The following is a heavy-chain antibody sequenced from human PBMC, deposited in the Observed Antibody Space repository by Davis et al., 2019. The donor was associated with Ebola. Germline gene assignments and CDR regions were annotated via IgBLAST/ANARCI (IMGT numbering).Heavy chain of an antibody. CDR1: GFDVSGNY. D-gene: IGHD6-13*01. CDR2: IYSGGTT. Sequence: GESLKISCAASGFDVSGNYMSWVRQAPGKGLEWVSLIYSGGTTYYADSVKGRFAISRDSSKYTFYLQMNSLRGEDTAVYYCARGVLSSTSQYFQHWGQGTLVTVSS. J-gene: IGHJ1*01. V-gene: IGHV3-66*02. CDR3: ARGVLSSTSQYFQH.